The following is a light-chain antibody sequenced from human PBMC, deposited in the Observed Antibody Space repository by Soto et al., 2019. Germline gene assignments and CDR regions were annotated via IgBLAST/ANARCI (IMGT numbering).Light chain of an antibody. J-gene: IGLJ1*01. CDR1: SSNIGNNY. CDR2: ENN. CDR3: GTWDSSLSAFYV. Sequence: PVLTKPPSVTTAQGQKVTISKNRSSSNIGNNYVSWYQQLPGTAPKLLIYENNKRPSGIPDRFSGSKSGTSATLGITGLQTGDEADYYCGTWDSSLSAFYVFGTGTKVTVL. V-gene: IGLV1-51*02.